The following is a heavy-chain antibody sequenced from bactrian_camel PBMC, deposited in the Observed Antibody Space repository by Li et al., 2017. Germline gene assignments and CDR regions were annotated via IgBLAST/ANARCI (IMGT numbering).Heavy chain of an antibody. CDR2: IKGDGSNT. CDR3: AADTGRDGGAWLNFPGWAEDSAY. CDR1: GFTFSNFY. J-gene: IGHJ4*01. D-gene: IGHD6*01. Sequence: HVQLVESGGDLVQPGGSLRLTCAASGFTFSNFYMSWVRQAPGKGLEWVSSIKGDGSNTDYVDSVKGRFTISRDNAKNTVFLQMNSLKPEDTAMYYCAADTGRDGGAWLNFPGWAEDSAYWGQGTQVTVS. V-gene: IGHV3-2*01.